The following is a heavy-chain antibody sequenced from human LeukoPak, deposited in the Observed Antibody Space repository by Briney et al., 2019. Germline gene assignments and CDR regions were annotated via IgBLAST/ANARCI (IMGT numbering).Heavy chain of an antibody. CDR2: IYYSGST. V-gene: IGHV4-31*03. CDR1: GGSISSGGYY. J-gene: IGHJ6*03. CDR3: AREAHDYSNPMGYYYYYHMDV. Sequence: PSQTLSLTCTVSGGSISSGGYYWSWIRQHPGKGLEWIGYIYYSGSTYYNPSLKSRVTISVDTSKNQFSLKLSSVTAADTAVYYCAREAHDYSNPMGYYYYYHMDVWGKGTTVTVSS. D-gene: IGHD4-11*01.